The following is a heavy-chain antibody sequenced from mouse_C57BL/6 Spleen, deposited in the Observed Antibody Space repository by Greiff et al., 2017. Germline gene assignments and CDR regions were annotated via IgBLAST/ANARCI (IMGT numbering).Heavy chain of an antibody. Sequence: QVQLQQSGAELVMPGASVKLSCKASGYAFTSYWMHWVKQRPGQGLEWIGEIDPSDSYTNYNQKFKGKSTLTVDKSSSTAYMQLSSLTSWDSAVYYCARRGYARDCWGEGTTLSVSS. D-gene: IGHD3-1*01. V-gene: IGHV1-69*01. J-gene: IGHJ2*01. CDR2: IDPSDSYT. CDR3: ARRGYARDC. CDR1: GYAFTSYW.